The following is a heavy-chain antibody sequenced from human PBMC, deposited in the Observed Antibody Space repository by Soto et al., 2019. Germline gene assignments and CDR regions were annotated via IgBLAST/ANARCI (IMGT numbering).Heavy chain of an antibody. CDR3: ARDGEVVPADLDP. J-gene: IGHJ5*02. CDR1: GYTFTSYG. V-gene: IGHV1-18*01. D-gene: IGHD2-2*01. Sequence: QVQLVQSGAEVKEPGASVKVSCKASGYTFTSYGISWVRQAPGQVLEWMGWISAYNGNTNYAQKLQGRVTMTTDTSTSTGYMELRSLRTDDTAVYYCARDGEVVPADLDPWGQGTLVSVSS. CDR2: ISAYNGNT.